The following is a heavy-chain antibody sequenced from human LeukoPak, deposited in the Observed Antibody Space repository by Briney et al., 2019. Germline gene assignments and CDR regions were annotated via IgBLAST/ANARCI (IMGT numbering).Heavy chain of an antibody. V-gene: IGHV1-69*05. CDR3: ARGAYSYDFWSGYYLRY. CDR2: IIPIFGTA. J-gene: IGHJ4*02. Sequence: ASVKVSCKASGGTFSSYAISWVRQAPGQGLEWMGGIIPIFGTANYAQKFQGRVTITTDESTSTAYMELSSLRSEDTAVYYCARGAYSYDFWSGYYLRYWGQGTLVTVSS. D-gene: IGHD3-3*01. CDR1: GGTFSSYA.